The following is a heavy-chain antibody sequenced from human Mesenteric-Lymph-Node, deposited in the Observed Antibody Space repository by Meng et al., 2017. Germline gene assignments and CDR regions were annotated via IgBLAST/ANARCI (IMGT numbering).Heavy chain of an antibody. CDR1: GFTFSSHW. J-gene: IGHJ3*02. CDR2: IHPAGSST. CDR3: ARISGTTPIVENDDVDI. D-gene: IGHD3-22*01. V-gene: IGHV3-74*01. Sequence: GESLKISCAASGFTFSSHWMNWVRQAPGKGLVWVSRIHPAGSSTSYADSVNGRFTVSRDNAKNTLYLQMNSLRAEDTAVYFCARISGTTPIVENDDVDIWGRGTMVTVSS.